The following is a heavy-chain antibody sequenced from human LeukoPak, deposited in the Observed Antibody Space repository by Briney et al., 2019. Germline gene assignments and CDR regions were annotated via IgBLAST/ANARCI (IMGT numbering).Heavy chain of an antibody. V-gene: IGHV3-23*01. Sequence: PGGSLRLSCAASGFTFSSYAMSWVRQAPGEGLEWVSAISGSGGSTYHADSVKGRFTISRDNSKNTLYLQIDSLRAEDTAVYYCAKGNKAVGGTIATFSYWGQGTLVTVSS. CDR3: AKGNKAVGGTIATFSY. CDR2: ISGSGGST. CDR1: GFTFSSYA. J-gene: IGHJ4*02. D-gene: IGHD1-26*01.